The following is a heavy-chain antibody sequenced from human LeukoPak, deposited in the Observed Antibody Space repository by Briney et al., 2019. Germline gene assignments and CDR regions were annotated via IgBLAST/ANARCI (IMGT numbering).Heavy chain of an antibody. V-gene: IGHV3-48*03. J-gene: IGHJ3*02. CDR1: GFTFSSYE. Sequence: GGSLRLSCAASGFTFSSYEMNWVRQAPGKGLEWVSYISSSGSTIYYADSVKGRFTISRDNAKNSLYLQMNSLRAEDTAVYYCARATQDYGDYGGAFDIWGRGTMVTVSS. D-gene: IGHD4-17*01. CDR3: ARATQDYGDYGGAFDI. CDR2: ISSSGSTI.